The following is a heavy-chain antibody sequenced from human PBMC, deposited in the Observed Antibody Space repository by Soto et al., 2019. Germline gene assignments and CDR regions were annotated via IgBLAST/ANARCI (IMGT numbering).Heavy chain of an antibody. J-gene: IGHJ4*02. D-gene: IGHD1-26*01. CDR2: ISAYNGNT. CDR3: ARISRPTIISGSYTSHVSFDY. Sequence: ASVKVSCKASGYTFTSYGISWVRQAPGQGLEWMGWISAYNGNTNYAQKLQGRVTMTTDTSTSTAYMELRSLRSDDTAVYYCARISRPTIISGSYTSHVSFDYWGQGTLVTVSS. CDR1: GYTFTSYG. V-gene: IGHV1-18*04.